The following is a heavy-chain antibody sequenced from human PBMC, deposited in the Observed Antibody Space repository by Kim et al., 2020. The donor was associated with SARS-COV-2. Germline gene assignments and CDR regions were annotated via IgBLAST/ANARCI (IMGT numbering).Heavy chain of an antibody. V-gene: IGHV3-15*01. CDR1: GFIFNNAW. J-gene: IGHJ6*02. D-gene: IGHD2-21*02. Sequence: GGSLRLSCAASGFIFNNAWMNWVRQAPGKGLEWLGRVKSKGNGGTTAYGAPVKGRFTISSDDSKNTLHLQMNSLETEDTAVYYCTSDLGDYFGGDCYSRVSGQGTTLTVSS. CDR3: TSDLGDYFGGDCYSRV. CDR2: VKSKGNGGTT.